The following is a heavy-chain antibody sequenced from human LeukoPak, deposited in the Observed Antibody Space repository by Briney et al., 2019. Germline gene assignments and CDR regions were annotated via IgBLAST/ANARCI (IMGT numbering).Heavy chain of an antibody. CDR1: GFTLSSYE. J-gene: IGHJ4*02. CDR3: ARRAGAYSHPYDY. Sequence: PGGSLRLSCTVSGFTLSSYEMSWIRQAPGMGLEWVSSIDYSGGSSYYADSVKGRFTISRDDSKNTLYLQMNSLRAEDTAVYYCARRAGAYSHPYDYWGQGTLVTVSS. CDR2: IDYSGGSS. V-gene: IGHV3-23*01. D-gene: IGHD4/OR15-4a*01.